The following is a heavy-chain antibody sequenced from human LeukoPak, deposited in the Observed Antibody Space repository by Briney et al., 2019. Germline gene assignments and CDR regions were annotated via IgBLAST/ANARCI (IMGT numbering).Heavy chain of an antibody. D-gene: IGHD3-22*01. J-gene: IGHJ4*02. CDR2: IYYSGST. CDR1: GGSISSGDYY. CDR3: ARGASNYDSSGYYSYYFDY. Sequence: SETLSLTCTVSGGSISSGDYYWSWIRQPPGKGLEWIGYIYYSGSTNYNPSLKSRVTISVDTSKNQFSLKLSSVTAADTAVYYCARGASNYDSSGYYSYYFDYWGQGTLVTVSS. V-gene: IGHV4-61*08.